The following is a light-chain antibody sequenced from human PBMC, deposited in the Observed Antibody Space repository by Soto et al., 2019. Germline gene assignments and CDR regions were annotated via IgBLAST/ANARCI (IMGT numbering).Light chain of an antibody. CDR2: AAS. CDR1: QRVSSGY. J-gene: IGKJ4*01. Sequence: GESATLSCRASQRVSSGYLAWYQQKPGQAPRLLIYAASTRATGVSARFSGSGSGTEFTLTISSLQSEDFTIYYCQYYNNWLASFGGGTKVDI. V-gene: IGKV3-15*01. CDR3: QYYNNWLAS.